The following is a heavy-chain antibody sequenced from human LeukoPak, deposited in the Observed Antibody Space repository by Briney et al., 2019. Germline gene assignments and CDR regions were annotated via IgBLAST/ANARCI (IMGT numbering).Heavy chain of an antibody. D-gene: IGHD5-18*01. CDR2: IRSRGNTI. CDR1: GFTFSSYE. V-gene: IGHV3-48*03. J-gene: IGHJ4*02. Sequence: GGSLRLSCAASGFTFSSYEMNWVRQAPGEGLEWRSYIRSRGNTIYYADSVESRFTISRDNAKNSLYLQMNSLRAEDTAVYSCAREPRGYSYGVDYWGQGTLVTVSS. CDR3: AREPRGYSYGVDY.